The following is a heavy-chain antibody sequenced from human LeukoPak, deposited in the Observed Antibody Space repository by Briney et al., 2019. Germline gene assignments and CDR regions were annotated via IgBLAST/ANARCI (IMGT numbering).Heavy chain of an antibody. J-gene: IGHJ6*03. V-gene: IGHV1-8*03. CDR3: AREAVWELLSYYYYYYMDV. Sequence: ASVKVSCKASGYTFTSYDINWVRQATGQGLEWMGWMNPNSGNTGYAQKFQGRVTITRNTSISTAYMELSSLRSEDTAVYYCAREAVWELLSYYYYYYMDVWGKGTTVTISS. D-gene: IGHD1-26*01. CDR1: GYTFTSYD. CDR2: MNPNSGNT.